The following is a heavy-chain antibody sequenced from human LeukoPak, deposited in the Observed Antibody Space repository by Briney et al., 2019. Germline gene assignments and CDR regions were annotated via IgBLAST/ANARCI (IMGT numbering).Heavy chain of an antibody. CDR2: IYYSGNT. D-gene: IGHD6-25*01. V-gene: IGHV4-30-4*01. CDR3: ARSEAAAGPLTFDV. CDR1: SGSITSGDYY. Sequence: SETLSLTCTVSSGSITSGDYYWGWVRQPPGKGLEWTGYIYYSGNTYYNPSLTSRVTMSIDTSENHFSLKLTSVTAADTALYYCARSEAAAGPLTFDVWGPGTMVIVSA. J-gene: IGHJ3*01.